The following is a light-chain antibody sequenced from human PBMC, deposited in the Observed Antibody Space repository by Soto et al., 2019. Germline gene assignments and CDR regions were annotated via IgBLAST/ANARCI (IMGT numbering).Light chain of an antibody. J-gene: IGKJ1*01. CDR2: GTS. CDR3: QQYVSWT. Sequence: EIVLTQSPGTLSVSPGERATLSCRASQTISSNYLAWYQQKPGQAPSLLIYGTSSRATGIPDRFSGSGSGTDFTLTIIRLEAEDSAIYYCQQYVSWTFGQGTKVEIK. CDR1: QTISSNY. V-gene: IGKV3-20*01.